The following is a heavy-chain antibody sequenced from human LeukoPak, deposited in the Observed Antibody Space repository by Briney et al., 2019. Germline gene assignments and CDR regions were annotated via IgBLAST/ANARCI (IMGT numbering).Heavy chain of an antibody. J-gene: IGHJ4*02. D-gene: IGHD3-10*01. Sequence: GASVKVSCKVSGYTLTELSMHWVRQAPGKGLEWMGGFDPEDGETIYAQKFQGRVTMTEDTSTDTAYMELSSLRSEDTAVHYCATAWMVRGVFDYWGQGTLVTVSS. V-gene: IGHV1-24*01. CDR3: ATAWMVRGVFDY. CDR1: GYTLTELS. CDR2: FDPEDGET.